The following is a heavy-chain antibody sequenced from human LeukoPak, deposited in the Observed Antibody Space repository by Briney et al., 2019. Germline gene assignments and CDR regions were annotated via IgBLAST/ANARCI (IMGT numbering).Heavy chain of an antibody. CDR1: GGSISSYY. V-gene: IGHV4-59*01. Sequence: SETLSLTCTVSGGSISSYYWSWIRQPPGKGLEWIGYIYYSGSTNYNPSLESRVTISVDTSKNQFSLKLSSVTAADTAVYYCARDEPSVTSAAFDIWGQGTMVTVSS. CDR2: IYYSGST. J-gene: IGHJ3*02. D-gene: IGHD1-14*01. CDR3: ARDEPSVTSAAFDI.